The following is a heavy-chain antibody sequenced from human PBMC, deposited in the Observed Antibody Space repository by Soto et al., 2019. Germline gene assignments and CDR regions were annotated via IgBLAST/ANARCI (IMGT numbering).Heavy chain of an antibody. CDR1: GFTFSSYW. V-gene: IGHV3-74*01. J-gene: IGHJ6*02. CDR3: ARAMAMVRGVIYYGTDV. CDR2: INSDGSST. D-gene: IGHD3-10*01. Sequence: GGSLRLSCAASGFTFSSYWMHWVRQAPGKGLVWVSRINSDGSSTSYADSVKGRFTISRDNAKNTLYLQMNSLRAEDTAVYYCARAMAMVRGVIYYGTDVWGQGTTVTVSS.